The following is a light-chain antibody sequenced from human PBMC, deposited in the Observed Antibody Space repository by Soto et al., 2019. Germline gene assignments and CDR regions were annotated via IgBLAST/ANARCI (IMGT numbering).Light chain of an antibody. Sequence: QSVLTQPASVSGSPGQSITISCTGTSSDVGGYNYVSWYQQHPGKAPKLMIYEVSNRPSGVSNRISGSKSGNTASLTISGLQAEDEADYYCSSYTSSSTPWVFGGGTKLTVL. V-gene: IGLV2-14*01. J-gene: IGLJ3*02. CDR2: EVS. CDR1: SSDVGGYNY. CDR3: SSYTSSSTPWV.